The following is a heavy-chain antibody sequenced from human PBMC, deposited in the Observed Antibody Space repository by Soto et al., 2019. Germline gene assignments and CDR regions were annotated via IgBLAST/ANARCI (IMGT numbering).Heavy chain of an antibody. D-gene: IGHD2-2*01. CDR3: ARHCSSTSCYGNWFDP. J-gene: IGHJ5*02. CDR2: IYYSGST. Sequence: QLQLQESGPGLVKPSETLSLTCTVSGGSISSSSYYWGWIRQPPGKGLEWIGSIYYSGSTYYNPSLTSRVTISVDTSKNQFSLKLSSVTAADTAVYYCARHCSSTSCYGNWFDPWGQGTLVTVSS. CDR1: GGSISSSSYY. V-gene: IGHV4-39*01.